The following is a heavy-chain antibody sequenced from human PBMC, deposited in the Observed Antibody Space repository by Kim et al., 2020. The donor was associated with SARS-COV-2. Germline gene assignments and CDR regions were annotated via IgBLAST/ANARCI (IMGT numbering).Heavy chain of an antibody. V-gene: IGHV4-38-2*02. CDR2: IYHSGST. D-gene: IGHD3-22*01. Sequence: SETLSLTCTVSGYSISSGYYWGWIRQPPGKGLEWIGSIYHSGSTYYNPSLKSRVTISVDTSKNQFSLKLSSVTAADTAVYYCAGWGYDSSGYRFDYWGQGTLVTVSS. CDR3: AGWGYDSSGYRFDY. CDR1: GYSISSGYY. J-gene: IGHJ4*02.